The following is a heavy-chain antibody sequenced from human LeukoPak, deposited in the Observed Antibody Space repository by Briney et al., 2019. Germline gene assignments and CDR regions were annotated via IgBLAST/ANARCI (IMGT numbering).Heavy chain of an antibody. CDR3: VGGNLEFDS. CDR1: GVSVSSIHAA. J-gene: IGHJ4*02. Sequence: SQTLSLTCSISGVSVSSIHAAWNSISQSPSRGLELMGRTYYRSKWYYEYAASLRGRLTVAPDTSKNQCSLELNSVTPEDTAVYYCVGGNLEFDSWGQGTLVTVSS. CDR2: TYYRSKWYY. V-gene: IGHV6-1*01. D-gene: IGHD1-26*01.